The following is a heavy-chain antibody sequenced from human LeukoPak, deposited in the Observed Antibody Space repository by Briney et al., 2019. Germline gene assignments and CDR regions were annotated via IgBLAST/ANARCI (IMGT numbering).Heavy chain of an antibody. CDR1: GGSISSYC. Sequence: EASETLSLTCTVSGGSISSYCWSWIRQPPGKGLEWIGYIYYSGSTNYNPSLKSRVTISVDTSKNQFSLKLSSVTAADTAVYYCARINYYGSGSYYIPLFDYWGQGTLVTVSS. D-gene: IGHD3-10*01. J-gene: IGHJ4*02. CDR3: ARINYYGSGSYYIPLFDY. V-gene: IGHV4-59*08. CDR2: IYYSGST.